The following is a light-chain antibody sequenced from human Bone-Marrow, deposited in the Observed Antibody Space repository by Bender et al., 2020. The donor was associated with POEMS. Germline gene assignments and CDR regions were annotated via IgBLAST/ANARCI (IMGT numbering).Light chain of an antibody. Sequence: NFMLTQPHSVSESPGKTVTISCTRSSGSIAGNYVQWYQQRPGSSPTSVIYRNDQRPSGVSARFSGSIDSSSNSASLTISGLETDDEADYYCQSYDKTFQVFGGGTKVSVL. CDR2: RND. J-gene: IGLJ2*01. CDR1: SGSIAGNY. V-gene: IGLV6-57*01. CDR3: QSYDKTFQV.